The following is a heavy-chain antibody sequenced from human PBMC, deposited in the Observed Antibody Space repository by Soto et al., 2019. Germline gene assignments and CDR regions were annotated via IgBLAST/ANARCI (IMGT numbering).Heavy chain of an antibody. Sequence: ASETLSLTCTVSGGSISSYYWSWIRQPPGKGLEWIGYIYYSGSTNYNPSLKSRVTISVDTSKNQFSLKLSSVTAADTAVYYCARAHQGSYDFWSGSIFDYWGQGTLVTVSS. CDR3: ARAHQGSYDFWSGSIFDY. V-gene: IGHV4-59*01. CDR1: GGSISSYY. CDR2: IYYSGST. J-gene: IGHJ4*02. D-gene: IGHD3-3*01.